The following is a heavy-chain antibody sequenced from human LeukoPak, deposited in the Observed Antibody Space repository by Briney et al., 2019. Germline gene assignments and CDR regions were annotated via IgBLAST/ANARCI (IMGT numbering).Heavy chain of an antibody. CDR2: IIPILGIA. CDR1: GGTFSSYT. V-gene: IGHV1-69*02. Sequence: SVKVSCKASGGTFSSYTISWVRQAPGQGLEWMGRIIPILGIANYAQKFQGRVTITADKSTSTAYMELSSLRSEDTAVYYCARSPPGLIYMDVWGKGTTVSVSS. J-gene: IGHJ6*03. D-gene: IGHD2-8*01. CDR3: ARSPPGLIYMDV.